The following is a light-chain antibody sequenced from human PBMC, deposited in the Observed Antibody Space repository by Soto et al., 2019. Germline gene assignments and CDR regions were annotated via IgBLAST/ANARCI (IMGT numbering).Light chain of an antibody. CDR2: EVS. CDR3: SSYAGSNNFV. J-gene: IGLJ1*01. CDR1: SSDVGAYNY. Sequence: QSVLTQPASVSGSPGQSITLSCSGSSSDVGAYNYVSWYQQHPGKAPKLMIYEVSNRPSGVSNRFSGSKSGNTASLTISGLQADDEADYYCSSYAGSNNFVFGTGTKVTVL. V-gene: IGLV2-14*01.